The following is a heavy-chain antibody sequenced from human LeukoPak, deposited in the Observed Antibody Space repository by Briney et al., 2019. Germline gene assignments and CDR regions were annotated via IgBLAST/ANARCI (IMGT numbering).Heavy chain of an antibody. CDR3: ASRIGYCSSTSCSIGGE. J-gene: IGHJ4*02. D-gene: IGHD2-2*01. Sequence: SETLSLTCTVSGGSISSYYWSWIRQPAGKGLEWIGRIYTSGSTNYNPSLKSRVTMSVDTSKNQFSLKLSSVTAADTAVYYCASRIGYCSSTSCSIGGEWGQGTLVTVSS. V-gene: IGHV4-4*07. CDR1: GGSISSYY. CDR2: IYTSGST.